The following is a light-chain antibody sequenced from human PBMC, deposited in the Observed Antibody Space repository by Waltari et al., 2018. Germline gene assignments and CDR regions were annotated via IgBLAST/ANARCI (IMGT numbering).Light chain of an antibody. CDR3: SSYAGSNNLVV. V-gene: IGLV2-8*01. CDR2: DVS. CDR1: SSDVGGSNY. J-gene: IGLJ2*01. Sequence: QSALTQPPSASGSPGQSVTIPCTGPSSDVGGSNYVSWYQQHPGNVPKLMIYDVSKRPSGVPDRVSGSKSGNTASLTVSGLQAEDEADYYCSSYAGSNNLVVFGGGTKLTVL.